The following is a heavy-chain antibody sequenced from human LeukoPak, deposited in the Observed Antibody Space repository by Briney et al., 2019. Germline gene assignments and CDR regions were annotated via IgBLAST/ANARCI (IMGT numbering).Heavy chain of an antibody. CDR3: ARGLSTVNDALDI. V-gene: IGHV3-23*01. Sequence: PGGSLRLSCAASGFPFDYYAMNWVRQAPGEGLEWVSATGASGHSTYYADSVKGRFTISRDNSKTTLYLQMNSLRAEDTAVYYCARGLSTVNDALDIWGQGTMVIVSS. CDR1: GFPFDYYA. J-gene: IGHJ3*02. CDR2: TGASGHST. D-gene: IGHD2-2*01.